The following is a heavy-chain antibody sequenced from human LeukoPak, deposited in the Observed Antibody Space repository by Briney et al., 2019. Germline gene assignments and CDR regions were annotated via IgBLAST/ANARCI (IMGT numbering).Heavy chain of an antibody. Sequence: SETLSLTCTVSGGSISSYYWSWIRQPPGKGLEWIGYIYYSGSTNYNPSLKSRVTISVDTSKNQFSLKLSSVTAADTAVYYCARSSGWYVYGMDVWCQGTTVTVSS. CDR2: IYYSGST. J-gene: IGHJ6*02. CDR3: ARSSGWYVYGMDV. CDR1: GGSISSYY. D-gene: IGHD6-19*01. V-gene: IGHV4-59*08.